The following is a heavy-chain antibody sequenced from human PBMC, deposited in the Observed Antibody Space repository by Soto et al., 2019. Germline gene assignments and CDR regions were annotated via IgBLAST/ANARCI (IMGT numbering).Heavy chain of an antibody. CDR2: ITVYNGKT. Sequence: VASVKVSCKASGYNFINYGISWVRQAPGQGLEWMGWITVYNGKTHYAQKVQGRVTMTTDTSTSTAYMELRSLRSDDTAVYYCVRDLDGSGSYYTDYWGLGTLVTVSS. D-gene: IGHD3-10*01. CDR1: GYNFINYG. V-gene: IGHV1-18*04. J-gene: IGHJ4*02. CDR3: VRDLDGSGSYYTDY.